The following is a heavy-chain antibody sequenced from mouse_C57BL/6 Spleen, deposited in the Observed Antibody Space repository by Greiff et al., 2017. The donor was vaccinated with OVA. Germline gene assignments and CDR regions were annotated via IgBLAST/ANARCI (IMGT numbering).Heavy chain of an antibody. CDR3: ARERGYGSSYWYFDV. J-gene: IGHJ1*03. CDR2: ISDGGSYT. D-gene: IGHD1-1*01. CDR1: GFTFSSYA. V-gene: IGHV5-4*01. Sequence: DVKLVESGGGLVKPGGSLKLSCAASGFTFSSYAMSWVRQTPEKRLEWVATISDGGSYTYYPDNVKGRFTISRDNAKNNLYLQMSHLKSEDTAMYYCARERGYGSSYWYFDVWGTGTTVTVSS.